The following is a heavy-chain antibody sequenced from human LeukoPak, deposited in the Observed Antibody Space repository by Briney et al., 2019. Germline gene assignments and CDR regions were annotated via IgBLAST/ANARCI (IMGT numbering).Heavy chain of an antibody. V-gene: IGHV3-30*02. J-gene: IGHJ3*02. Sequence: GGSLRLSCAASGFTFSSYGMHWVRQAPGKGLEWVAFIRYDGSNKYYADSVKGRFTISRDNSENTLYLQMNSLRAEDTAVYYCAKDLGGRITIFGVVENAFDIWGQGTMVTVSS. D-gene: IGHD3-3*01. CDR3: AKDLGGRITIFGVVENAFDI. CDR1: GFTFSSYG. CDR2: IRYDGSNK.